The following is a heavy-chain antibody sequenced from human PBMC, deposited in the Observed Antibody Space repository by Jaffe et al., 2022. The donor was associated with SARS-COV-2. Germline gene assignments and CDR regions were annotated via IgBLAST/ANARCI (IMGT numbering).Heavy chain of an antibody. Sequence: QVQLQESGPGLVKPSQTLSLTCTVSGGSISSGDYYWSWIRQPPGKGLEWIGYIYYSGSTYYNPSLKSRVTISVDTSKNQFSLKLSSVTAADTAVYYCARGIAAANYYYYYGMDVWGQGTTVTVSS. J-gene: IGHJ6*02. CDR2: IYYSGST. CDR1: GGSISSGDYY. D-gene: IGHD6-13*01. V-gene: IGHV4-30-4*01. CDR3: ARGIAAANYYYYYGMDV.